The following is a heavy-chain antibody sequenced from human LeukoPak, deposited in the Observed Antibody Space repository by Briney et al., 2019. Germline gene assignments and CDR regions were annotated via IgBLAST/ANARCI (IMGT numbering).Heavy chain of an antibody. Sequence: PSETLSLTCTVSGGSISSGGYYWSWIRQPPGKGLEWIGYIYYSGSTNYNPSLKSRVTISVDTSKNQFSLKLSSVTAADTAVYYCASRSSGYYGYDYWGQGTLVTVSS. CDR1: GGSISSGGYY. D-gene: IGHD3-22*01. V-gene: IGHV4-61*08. CDR2: IYYSGST. CDR3: ASRSSGYYGYDY. J-gene: IGHJ4*02.